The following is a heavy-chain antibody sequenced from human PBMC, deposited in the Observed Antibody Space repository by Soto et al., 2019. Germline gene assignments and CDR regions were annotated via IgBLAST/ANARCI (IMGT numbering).Heavy chain of an antibody. J-gene: IGHJ4*02. CDR3: VGTATTADY. V-gene: IGHV4-30-4*01. Sequence: TLCLRSNCAAFYVFATGGFLLCIRQAPRKGLEWIGYIYNSGGSYYNPSLKGRLTISIDTSKNQFSLKLNSVTASDTALYYCVGTATTADYWGPGTMVTLSS. D-gene: IGHD4-17*01. CDR2: IYNSGGS. CDR1: AFYVFATGGF.